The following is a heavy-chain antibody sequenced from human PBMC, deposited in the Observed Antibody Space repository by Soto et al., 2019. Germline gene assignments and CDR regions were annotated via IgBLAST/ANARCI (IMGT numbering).Heavy chain of an antibody. CDR1: GFTFSSYA. V-gene: IGHV3-23*01. CDR3: AKYYDFWSGYGY. Sequence: GGSLRLSCAASGFTFSSYAMSWVRQAPGKGLEWVSAISGSGGSTYYADSVKGRFTISRDNSKNTLYLQMNSLRAEYTAVYYCAKYYDFWSGYGYWGQGTLVTVSS. J-gene: IGHJ4*02. CDR2: ISGSGGST. D-gene: IGHD3-3*01.